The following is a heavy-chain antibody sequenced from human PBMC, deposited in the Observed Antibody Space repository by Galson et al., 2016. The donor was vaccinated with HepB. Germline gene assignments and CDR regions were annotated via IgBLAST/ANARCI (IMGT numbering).Heavy chain of an antibody. J-gene: IGHJ4*02. V-gene: IGHV3-7*01. CDR3: ARETGVLRFLYGFRRGEGDYFGY. CDR2: IKQDVSEK. Sequence: SLRLSCAASGFPFSSFWMSWVRQAPGKGLEWVANIKQDVSEKHYVDSVKGRFTISRDNAKNSLYLQMNSLRAEDTAVYYCARETGVLRFLYGFRRGEGDYFGYCGQGALVTVSS. CDR1: GFPFSSFW. D-gene: IGHD3-3*01.